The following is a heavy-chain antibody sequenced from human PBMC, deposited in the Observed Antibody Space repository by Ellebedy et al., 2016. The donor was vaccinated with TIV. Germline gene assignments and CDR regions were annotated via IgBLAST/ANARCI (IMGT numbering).Heavy chain of an antibody. Sequence: GESLKISXAASGFTISSNSMSWVRQAPGKGLEWVSIIYAAGSTYYADSVKGRFIISRDNSKNTLYLQMNSLRVDDTAVYYCARGQLGTTSSADYWGQGTLVTVSS. CDR3: ARGQLGTTSSADY. V-gene: IGHV3-53*01. CDR2: IYAAGST. CDR1: GFTISSNS. D-gene: IGHD6-6*01. J-gene: IGHJ4*02.